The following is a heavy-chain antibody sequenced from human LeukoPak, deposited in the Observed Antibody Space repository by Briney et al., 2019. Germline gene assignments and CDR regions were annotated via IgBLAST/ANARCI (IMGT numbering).Heavy chain of an antibody. V-gene: IGHV3-30*03. CDR3: ARRSDSSGSLDY. Sequence: QTGGSLRLSCAASGFTFSSYGMNWVRQAPGKGLEWVAVISYDGSNKYYADSVKGRFTISRDNSKNTLYLQMNSLRAEDTAEYYCARRSDSSGSLDYWGQGTLVTVSS. D-gene: IGHD3-22*01. J-gene: IGHJ4*02. CDR2: ISYDGSNK. CDR1: GFTFSSYG.